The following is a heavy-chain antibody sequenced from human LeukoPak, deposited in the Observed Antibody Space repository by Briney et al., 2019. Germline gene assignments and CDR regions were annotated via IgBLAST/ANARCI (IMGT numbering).Heavy chain of an antibody. Sequence: SVKVSCKASGGTFSSYAISWVRQAPGQGLEWMGGIIPIFGTANYAQKLQGRVTITTDESTSTAYMELSSLRSEDTAVYYCARAIINIVATFYMDVWGKGTTVTVSS. J-gene: IGHJ6*03. CDR1: GGTFSSYA. D-gene: IGHD5-12*01. CDR3: ARAIINIVATFYMDV. CDR2: IIPIFGTA. V-gene: IGHV1-69*05.